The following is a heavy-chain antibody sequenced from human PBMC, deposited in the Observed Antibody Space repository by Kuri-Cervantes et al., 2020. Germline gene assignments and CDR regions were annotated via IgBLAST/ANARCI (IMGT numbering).Heavy chain of an antibody. CDR1: GYSFTSYW. J-gene: IGHJ5*02. Sequence: KVSCKGSGYSFTSYWIGWVRQVPGKGLEWMGIIYPGDSDTRYSPSFQGQVTISADKSISTAYLQWSSLKASDTAMYYCARHGITGTTGSYWFDPWGQGTLVTVSS. V-gene: IGHV5-51*01. CDR3: ARHGITGTTGSYWFDP. CDR2: IYPGDSDT. D-gene: IGHD1-20*01.